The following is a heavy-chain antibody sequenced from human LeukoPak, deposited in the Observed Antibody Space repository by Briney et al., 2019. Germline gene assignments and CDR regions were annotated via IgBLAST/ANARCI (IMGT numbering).Heavy chain of an antibody. CDR2: IYHSGST. CDR3: ARRGVGATKYDAFDI. V-gene: IGHV4-30-2*01. CDR1: GGSISSGGYS. J-gene: IGHJ3*02. D-gene: IGHD1-26*01. Sequence: SETLSLTCAVSGGSISSGGYSWSWIRQPPGKGLEWIGEIYHSGSTNYNPSLKSRVTISVDKSKNQFSLKLSSVTAADTAVYYCARRGVGATKYDAFDIWAKGQWSPSLQ.